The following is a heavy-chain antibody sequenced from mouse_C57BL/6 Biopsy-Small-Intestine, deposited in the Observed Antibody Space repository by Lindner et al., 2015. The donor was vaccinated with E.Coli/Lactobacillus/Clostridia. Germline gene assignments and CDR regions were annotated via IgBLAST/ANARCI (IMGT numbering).Heavy chain of an antibody. CDR3: ARSRDYYDGRGVMDY. CDR1: GYSFTGYF. V-gene: IGHV1-20*01. CDR2: FNPYNGDT. D-gene: IGHD1-1*01. J-gene: IGHJ4*01. Sequence: VQLQESGPELVNPGASVKMSCKASGYSFTGYFMIWVKQSHGKSLEWIGRFNPYNGDTLYNQKFKDKATLTVDKSSSTAHMELRSLTSEDSALYYCARSRDYYDGRGVMDYWGQGTSVTVSS.